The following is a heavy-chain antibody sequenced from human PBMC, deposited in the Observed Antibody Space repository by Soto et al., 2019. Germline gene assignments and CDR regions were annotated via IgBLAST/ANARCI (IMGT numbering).Heavy chain of an antibody. Sequence: QVQLVESGGGVVQPGRSLRLSCAASGFTFNRNGMHWVRQAPGKGLEWVAVISYDGSQEYYVDSVKGRFTVSRDNSKNTLYLQMNSLRAEDSAVYYCVKDRVESGLGEVDYWGQGTLVTVSS. CDR1: GFTFNRNG. J-gene: IGHJ4*02. CDR2: ISYDGSQE. CDR3: VKDRVESGLGEVDY. V-gene: IGHV3-30*18. D-gene: IGHD3-16*01.